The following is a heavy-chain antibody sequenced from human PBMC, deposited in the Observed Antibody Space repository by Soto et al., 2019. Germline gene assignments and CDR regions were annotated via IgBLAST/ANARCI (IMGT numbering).Heavy chain of an antibody. CDR2: MNPNSGNT. Sequence: GASVKVSCKASGYTFTSYDINWVRQATGQGLEWMGWMNPNSGNTGYAQKFQGRVTMTRNTSISTAYTGLSSLRSEDTAVYYCARSPYYYGSGSYTGIDYWGQGTLVTVSS. CDR3: ARSPYYYGSGSYTGIDY. D-gene: IGHD3-10*01. CDR1: GYTFTSYD. J-gene: IGHJ4*02. V-gene: IGHV1-8*01.